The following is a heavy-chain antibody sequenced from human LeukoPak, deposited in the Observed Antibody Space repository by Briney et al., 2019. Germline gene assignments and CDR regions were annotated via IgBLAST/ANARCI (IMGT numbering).Heavy chain of an antibody. V-gene: IGHV1-8*01. CDR2: MNPNSGNT. D-gene: IGHD5-24*01. CDR1: GYTFTSYD. J-gene: IGHJ5*02. Sequence: ASVKVSCKASGYTFTSYDINWVRQATGQGLEWMGWMNPNSGNTGYAQKFQGRVTMTRNTSISTAYMELSSLRSEDTAVYYCARDRPRWLQSRGWFDPWGQGTLVTVPS. CDR3: ARDRPRWLQSRGWFDP.